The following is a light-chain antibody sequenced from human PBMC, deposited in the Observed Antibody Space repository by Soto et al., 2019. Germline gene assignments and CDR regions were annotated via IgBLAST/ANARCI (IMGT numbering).Light chain of an antibody. CDR1: QSISTF. V-gene: IGKV1-39*01. Sequence: DIQMTQSPSSLSASVGDRVTITCRASQSISTFLNWYQQKPGKAPKLLIYAASSLQSGVPSRFSGSGSGTHFTLVISSLQPEDFATYYCQQSDSIPYTFGQGTKLEIK. CDR2: AAS. J-gene: IGKJ2*01. CDR3: QQSDSIPYT.